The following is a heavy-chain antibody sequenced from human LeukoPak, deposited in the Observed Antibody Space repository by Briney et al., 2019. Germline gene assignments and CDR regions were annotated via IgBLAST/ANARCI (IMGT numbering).Heavy chain of an antibody. CDR3: ARENIVVVPAANYAYYYYGMDV. Sequence: SETLSLTCTVSGGSISSYYWSWIRQPPGKGLEWIGYIYYSGSTNYNPSLKSRVTISVDTSKNQFSLKLSSVTAADTAVYYCARENIVVVPAANYAYYYYGMDVWGQGTTVTVSS. CDR1: GGSISSYY. CDR2: IYYSGST. V-gene: IGHV4-59*01. J-gene: IGHJ6*02. D-gene: IGHD2-2*01.